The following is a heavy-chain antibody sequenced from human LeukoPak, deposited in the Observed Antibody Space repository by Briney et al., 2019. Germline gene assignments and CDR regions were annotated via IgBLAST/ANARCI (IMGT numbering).Heavy chain of an antibody. CDR2: ISSSGSTI. D-gene: IGHD1-26*01. J-gene: IGHJ4*02. V-gene: IGHV3-48*03. CDR3: ARKSVRSGSYSNDYFDY. CDR1: GFTFSSYE. Sequence: PGGSLRLSCAASGFTFSSYEMNWVRQAPGKGLEWVSYISSSGSTIYYADSVKGRFTISRDNAKNSLYLQMNSLRAEDTAVYYCARKSVRSGSYSNDYFDYWGQGTLVTVSS.